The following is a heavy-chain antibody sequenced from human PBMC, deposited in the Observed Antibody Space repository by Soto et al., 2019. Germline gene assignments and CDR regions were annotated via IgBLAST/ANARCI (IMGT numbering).Heavy chain of an antibody. D-gene: IGHD5-12*01. CDR3: TTDGATIIFNP. V-gene: IGHV3-15*01. CDR2: IKTKADAGTT. CDR1: GFTFKNSG. Sequence: QLVETGGGLVKPGGSLRLSCAAPGFTFKNSGMSWVREDPGKGLEWVGRIKTKADAGTTDYAARVKGRFTISRDDSKNTLYLQMNCLKNEDTALFFFTTDGATIIFNPRVQGTLVNVSS. J-gene: IGHJ5*02.